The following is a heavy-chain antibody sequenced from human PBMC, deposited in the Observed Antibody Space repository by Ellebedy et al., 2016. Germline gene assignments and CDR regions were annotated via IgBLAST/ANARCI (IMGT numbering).Heavy chain of an antibody. CDR1: GGSLSGSF. Sequence: SQTLSLTXXVHGGSLSGSFWNWIRQPPGKGLEWIAHINRDGDPSYNVSLQGRVSISVDMSKNSFFLNLRSVTVADTAVYYCLVGSVPGSYWRGYWGQGTLVTVSS. CDR3: LVGSVPGSYWRGY. V-gene: IGHV4-34*01. J-gene: IGHJ4*02. D-gene: IGHD3-10*01. CDR2: INRDGDP.